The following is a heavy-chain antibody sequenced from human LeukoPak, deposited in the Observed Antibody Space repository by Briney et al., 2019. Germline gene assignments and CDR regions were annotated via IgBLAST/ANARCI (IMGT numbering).Heavy chain of an antibody. J-gene: IGHJ4*02. CDR1: GFTFSSNG. V-gene: IGHV3-33*01. D-gene: IGHD1-26*01. Sequence: GGSLRLSCAASGFTFSSNGMHWVRQAPGKGLEWVAVIWYDGSNKYYADSVKGRFTISRDNSKNTLYLQMNSLRAEDTAVYYCARGTNSGSSRGDYWGQGTLVTVSS. CDR3: ARGTNSGSSRGDY. CDR2: IWYDGSNK.